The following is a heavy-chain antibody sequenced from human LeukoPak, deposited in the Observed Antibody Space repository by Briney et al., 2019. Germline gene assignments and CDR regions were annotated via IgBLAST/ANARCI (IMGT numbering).Heavy chain of an antibody. Sequence: PGGSLRLSCAASGFTFSNSAMSWVRQAPGMGLEWVSTISGTGGSTYFADSVKGRFSISRDNSENTLYLQMNSLRADDTAVYYCAHRYGDYWGQGTRVTVSS. V-gene: IGHV3-23*01. CDR3: AHRYGDY. CDR2: ISGTGGST. J-gene: IGHJ4*02. CDR1: GFTFSNSA. D-gene: IGHD4-17*01.